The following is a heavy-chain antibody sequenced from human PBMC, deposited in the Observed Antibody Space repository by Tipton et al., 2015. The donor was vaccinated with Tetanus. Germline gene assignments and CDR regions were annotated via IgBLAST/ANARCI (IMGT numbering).Heavy chain of an antibody. D-gene: IGHD1-1*01. CDR2: ISLSSTYI. V-gene: IGHV3-21*01. CDR3: ARRSLTNYGLDV. J-gene: IGHJ6*02. Sequence: SLRLSCVASGFTFSTYTMNWVRQAPGKGLEWVSSISLSSTYIDYVDSVKGRFTVSRDHAKNTVYLQMNSLRAEDTAVYFCARRSLTNYGLDVWGQGTPVTVSS. CDR1: GFTFSTYT.